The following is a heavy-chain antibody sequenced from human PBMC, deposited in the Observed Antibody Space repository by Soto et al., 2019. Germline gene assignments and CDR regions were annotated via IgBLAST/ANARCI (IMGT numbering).Heavy chain of an antibody. Sequence: QLQLQESGPGLVKPSETLSLTCTVSGGSISSSSYYWGWIRQPPGKGLEWIGSIYYSGSTYYNPSLKSRVTISVDTSKNQFSLKLSSVTAADTAVYYCASLHLAVAGTYFDYWGQGTLVTVSS. CDR2: IYYSGST. V-gene: IGHV4-39*01. CDR1: GGSISSSSYY. D-gene: IGHD6-19*01. J-gene: IGHJ4*02. CDR3: ASLHLAVAGTYFDY.